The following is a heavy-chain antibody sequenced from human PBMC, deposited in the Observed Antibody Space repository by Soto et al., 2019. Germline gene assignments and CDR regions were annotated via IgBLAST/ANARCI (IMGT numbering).Heavy chain of an antibody. Sequence: SPTLSLTCAISGDSVSSNSAAWNWIRQSPSRGLEWLGRTYYRSKWFNDYALSVKTRITINPDTSKNQFSLQLSSVTPEDTAVYYCASSHSVLLGFDYWGQGSLVTVSS. CDR3: ASSHSVLLGFDY. CDR1: GDSVSSNSAA. D-gene: IGHD1-26*01. CDR2: TYYRSKWFN. V-gene: IGHV6-1*01. J-gene: IGHJ4*02.